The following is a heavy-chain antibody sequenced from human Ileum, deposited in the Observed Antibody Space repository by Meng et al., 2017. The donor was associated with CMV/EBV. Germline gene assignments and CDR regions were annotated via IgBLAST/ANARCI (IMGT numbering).Heavy chain of an antibody. CDR2: IYPGDSDT. V-gene: IGHV5-51*01. CDR1: GYSFTSYW. J-gene: IGHJ4*02. CDR3: ARSIGSSWFPYYFDY. D-gene: IGHD6-13*01. Sequence: GESLKISCKGSGYSFTSYWIGWVRQMPGKGLEWMGIIYPGDSDTRYSPSFQGQVTISAEKSISTAYLQWSSLKASDTAMYYCARSIGSSWFPYYFDYWGQGTLVTVSS.